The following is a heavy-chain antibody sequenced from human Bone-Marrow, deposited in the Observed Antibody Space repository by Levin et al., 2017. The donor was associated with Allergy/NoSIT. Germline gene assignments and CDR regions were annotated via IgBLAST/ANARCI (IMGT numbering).Heavy chain of an antibody. CDR1: GASISSGGYY. CDR3: ARNQVAGRYSDY. J-gene: IGHJ4*02. V-gene: IGHV4-31*03. D-gene: IGHD1-14*01. Sequence: SETLSLTCTVSGASISSGGYYWSWIRQHPGKGREWIGNINYSGIIYYNPSLRPRVTISMDTSKNQFSLKLSSVTAADTAVYYCARNQVAGRYSDYWGQGTLVTVSS. CDR2: INYSGII.